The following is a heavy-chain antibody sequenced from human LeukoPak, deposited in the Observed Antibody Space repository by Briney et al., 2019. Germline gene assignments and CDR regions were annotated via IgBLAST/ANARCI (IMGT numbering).Heavy chain of an antibody. Sequence: SETLSLTCTVSGGSISSGDYYWSWIRQPPGKGLEWIGYIYYSGSTYYNPSLKSRVTISVDTSKNQFSLKPSSVTAADTAVYYCARGDYAFRNWFDPWGQGTLVTVSS. CDR3: ARGDYAFRNWFDP. J-gene: IGHJ5*02. CDR1: GGSISSGDYY. CDR2: IYYSGST. V-gene: IGHV4-30-4*02. D-gene: IGHD4-17*01.